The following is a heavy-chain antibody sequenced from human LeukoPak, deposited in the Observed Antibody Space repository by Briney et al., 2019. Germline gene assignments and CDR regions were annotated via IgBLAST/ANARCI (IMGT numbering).Heavy chain of an antibody. V-gene: IGHV3-7*01. CDR3: ARDIWFGDY. J-gene: IGHJ4*02. CDR1: GFTFSNYW. Sequence: GGSLRLSCAASGFTFSNYWMTWVRQAPGKGLEWVANIKQDGSEKYYVDSVKGRFTISRDNSKNTLYLQMNSLRAEDTAVYYCARDIWFGDYWGQGTLVTVSS. CDR2: IKQDGSEK. D-gene: IGHD3-10*01.